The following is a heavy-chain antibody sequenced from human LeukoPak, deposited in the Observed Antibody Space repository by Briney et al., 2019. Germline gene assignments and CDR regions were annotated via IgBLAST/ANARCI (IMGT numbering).Heavy chain of an antibody. CDR2: ISYDGSNK. CDR1: GFTFSNYW. V-gene: IGHV3-30-3*01. J-gene: IGHJ4*02. CDR3: ATSGYSYGYQQFDY. D-gene: IGHD5-18*01. Sequence: GGSLRLSCAASGFTFSNYWMSWVRQAPGTGLEWVAVISYDGSNKYYADSVKGRFTISRDNSKNTLYLQMNSLRAEDTAVYYCATSGYSYGYQQFDYWGQGTLVTVSS.